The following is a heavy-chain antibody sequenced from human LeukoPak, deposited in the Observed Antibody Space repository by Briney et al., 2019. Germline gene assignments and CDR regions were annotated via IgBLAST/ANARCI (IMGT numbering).Heavy chain of an antibody. CDR1: RFNFSSYS. Sequence: PGGSLRLSCAASRFNFSSYSMNWVRQAPGKGLEWVSTINSSSSYIYYADSVKGRFTISTDNAKNSMYLQMNSLRAEDTAVYYCARDSSHSSSQVDFDFWGQGTLVTVSS. J-gene: IGHJ4*02. CDR3: ARDSSHSSSQVDFDF. V-gene: IGHV3-21*01. CDR2: INSSSSYI. D-gene: IGHD6-19*01.